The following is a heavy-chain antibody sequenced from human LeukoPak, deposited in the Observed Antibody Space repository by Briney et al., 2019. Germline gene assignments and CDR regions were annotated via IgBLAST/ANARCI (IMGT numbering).Heavy chain of an antibody. CDR2: ISGSGGST. J-gene: IGHJ4*02. Sequence: PGGSLRLSCAASGITVRSNYMSWVRQAPGKGLEWVSAISGSGGSTYYADSVKGRFTISRDNSKNTLYLQMNSLRAEDTAVYYCARGLSVVVIAGFDYWGQGTLVTVSS. V-gene: IGHV3-23*01. CDR1: GITVRSNY. CDR3: ARGLSVVVIAGFDY. D-gene: IGHD3-22*01.